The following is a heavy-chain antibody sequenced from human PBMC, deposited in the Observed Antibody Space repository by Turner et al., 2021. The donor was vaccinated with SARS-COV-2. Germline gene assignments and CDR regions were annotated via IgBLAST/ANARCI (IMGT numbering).Heavy chain of an antibody. Sequence: EVQLVESGGGLVQPGGTLRLSCSASGFTFSSYAMHWVRQAPGKGLEYVSAISSNGGSTYYADSVKGRFTISRDNSKNTLYLQMRSLRAEDTAVYYCVSEPTALIHCYWGQGTLVTVSS. J-gene: IGHJ4*02. CDR1: GFTFSSYA. CDR2: ISSNGGST. V-gene: IGHV3-64D*06. CDR3: VSEPTALIHCY.